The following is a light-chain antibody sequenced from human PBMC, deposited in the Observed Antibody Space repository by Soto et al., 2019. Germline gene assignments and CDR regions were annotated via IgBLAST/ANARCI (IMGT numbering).Light chain of an antibody. CDR2: GAS. Sequence: EIVLTQSPATLSLSPGERATLSCRASLSVSSYLAWYQHKPGQAPKLLIYGASNRATGIPARFSGSGSGTDFTLTISSLEPEDFAIYYCQQRSNWLTFGGGTKLEIK. V-gene: IGKV3-11*01. CDR3: QQRSNWLT. J-gene: IGKJ4*01. CDR1: LSVSSY.